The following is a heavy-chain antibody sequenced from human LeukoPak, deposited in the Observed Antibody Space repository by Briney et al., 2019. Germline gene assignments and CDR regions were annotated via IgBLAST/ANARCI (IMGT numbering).Heavy chain of an antibody. V-gene: IGHV3-30-3*01. D-gene: IGHD1-14*01. CDR2: ISYDGSNK. CDR3: ASENPTGAFDI. Sequence: PGGSLGLSCAASGFTFSSYAMHWVRQAPGKGLEWVAVISYDGSNKYYADSVKGRFTISRDNSKNTLYLQMNSLRAEDTAVYYCASENPTGAFDIWGQGTMVTVSS. J-gene: IGHJ3*02. CDR1: GFTFSSYA.